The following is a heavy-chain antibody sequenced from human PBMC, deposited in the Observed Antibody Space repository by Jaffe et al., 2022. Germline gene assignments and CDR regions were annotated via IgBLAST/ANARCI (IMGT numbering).Heavy chain of an antibody. Sequence: EVQLVESGGGLVQPGGSLRLSCAASGFTFSSYEMNWVRQAPGKGLEWVSYISSSGSTIYYADSVKGRFTISRDNAKNSLYLQMNSLRAEDTAVYYCAREGSSWDDAFDIWGQGTMVTVSS. J-gene: IGHJ3*02. CDR2: ISSSGSTI. D-gene: IGHD6-13*01. CDR3: AREGSSWDDAFDI. CDR1: GFTFSSYE. V-gene: IGHV3-48*03.